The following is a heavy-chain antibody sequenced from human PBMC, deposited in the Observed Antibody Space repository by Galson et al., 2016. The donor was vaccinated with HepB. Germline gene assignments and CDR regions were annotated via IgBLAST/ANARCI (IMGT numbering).Heavy chain of an antibody. CDR1: GGSFSSYG. J-gene: IGHJ6*02. CDR3: AGQRVEARLNMVRGRLSDDYYPYGMDV. D-gene: IGHD3-10*01. V-gene: IGHV1-69*06. CDR2: IIPISGSP. Sequence: SVKVSCKASGGSFSSYGVTWILQAPGQGLEWMGGIIPISGSPNFAPKFQGRVTITADTSTSTAYLEISSLRSEDTAVYYCAGQRVEARLNMVRGRLSDDYYPYGMDVWGQGTTVTVSS.